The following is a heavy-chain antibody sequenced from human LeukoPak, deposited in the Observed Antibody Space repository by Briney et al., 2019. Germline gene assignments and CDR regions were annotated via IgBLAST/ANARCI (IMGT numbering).Heavy chain of an antibody. Sequence: GRSLRLSCAASGFTFDDYAMHWDRQAPGKGLEWVSGISWNSGSIGYADSVKGRFTISRDNAKNSLYLQMNSLRAEDTALYYCAKVNYYDCSGYLDYWGQGTLVTVSS. CDR2: ISWNSGSI. CDR1: GFTFDDYA. J-gene: IGHJ4*02. CDR3: AKVNYYDCSGYLDY. V-gene: IGHV3-9*01. D-gene: IGHD3-22*01.